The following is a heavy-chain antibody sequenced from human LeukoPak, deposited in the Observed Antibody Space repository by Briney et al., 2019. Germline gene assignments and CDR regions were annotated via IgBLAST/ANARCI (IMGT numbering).Heavy chain of an antibody. Sequence: PGGSLRLSCKVSGFTVCSNSWSWVRQAPGKGLEWVSFISSGGNTDHSDSVKGRFTISRDNSKNTLYLQMNSLRAEDTAIYYCARRAGEYSHPYDYWGQGTLVTVSS. D-gene: IGHD2-15*01. V-gene: IGHV3-53*01. CDR3: ARRAGEYSHPYDY. J-gene: IGHJ4*02. CDR1: GFTVCSNS. CDR2: ISSGGNT.